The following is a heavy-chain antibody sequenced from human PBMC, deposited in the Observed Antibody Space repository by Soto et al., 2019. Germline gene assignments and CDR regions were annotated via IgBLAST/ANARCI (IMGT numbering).Heavy chain of an antibody. J-gene: IGHJ5*02. CDR3: ARWVGASNWFDP. CDR2: INTNSGDT. V-gene: IGHV1-2*04. D-gene: IGHD1-26*01. CDR1: GYTFTVYH. Sequence: ASVKVSCKASGYTFTVYHIQCVLQSPLRGLDWMGWINTNSGDTVYAQKFQGWVTMTRDTSINTAYMEVARLRSDDTAVYYCARWVGASNWFDPWGQGTLVTVSS.